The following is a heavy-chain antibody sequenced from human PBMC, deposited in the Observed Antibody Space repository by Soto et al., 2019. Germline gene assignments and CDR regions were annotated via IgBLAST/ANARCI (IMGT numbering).Heavy chain of an antibody. CDR3: AKGPHTNVGWPYYFES. D-gene: IGHD6-19*01. CDR2: SSPRGDTI. Sequence: PGGSLRLSCVASGFSLANYPINWVRQTPGKALEWISYSSPRGDTIYYADAVECRFTISRDNARNALSLHMSSLRDEDSALYYCAKGPHTNVGWPYYFESWGQGVPVTGSS. J-gene: IGHJ4*02. CDR1: GFSLANYP. V-gene: IGHV3-48*02.